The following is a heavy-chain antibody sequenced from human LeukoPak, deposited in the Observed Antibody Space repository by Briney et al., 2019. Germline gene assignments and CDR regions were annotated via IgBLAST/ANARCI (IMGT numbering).Heavy chain of an antibody. Sequence: TPSETLSLTCTVSGGSISSGGYYWSWIRQHPGKGLEWIGYIYYSGSTYYNPSLKSRVTISVDTSKNQFSLKLSSVTAADTAVYYCARTPRAKNYNDSSGNYWGQGTLVTVSS. CDR2: IYYSGST. CDR3: ARTPRAKNYNDSSGNY. J-gene: IGHJ4*02. V-gene: IGHV4-31*03. CDR1: GGSISSGGYY. D-gene: IGHD3-22*01.